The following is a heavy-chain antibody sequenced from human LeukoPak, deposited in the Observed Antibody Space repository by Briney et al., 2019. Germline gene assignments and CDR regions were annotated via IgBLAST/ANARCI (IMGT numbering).Heavy chain of an antibody. D-gene: IGHD5-24*01. J-gene: IGHJ4*02. V-gene: IGHV3-7*01. CDR2: IKQDGSEK. CDR1: GFTFSSYW. Sequence: GGSLRLSCAASGFTFSSYWMSWVRQAPGKGLEWVANIKQDGSEKYYVDSVKGRFTISRDNAKNSLYLQMNSLRAEDTAVYYCARDRAVEMATSHPDYWGQGTLVTVSS. CDR3: ARDRAVEMATSHPDY.